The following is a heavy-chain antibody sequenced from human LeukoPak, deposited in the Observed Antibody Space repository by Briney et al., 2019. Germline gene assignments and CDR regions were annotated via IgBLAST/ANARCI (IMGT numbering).Heavy chain of an antibody. J-gene: IGHJ4*02. V-gene: IGHV1-46*01. D-gene: IGHD3-3*01. CDR2: INPSGGST. CDR1: GYTFTSYY. CDR3: ARTIFGVVHPFDY. Sequence: ASVKVSCKASGYTFTSYYMHWVRQAPGQGLERMGIINPSGGSTSYAQKFQGRVTMTRDTSTSTVYMELSSLRSEDTAVYYCARTIFGVVHPFDYWGQGTLVTVSP.